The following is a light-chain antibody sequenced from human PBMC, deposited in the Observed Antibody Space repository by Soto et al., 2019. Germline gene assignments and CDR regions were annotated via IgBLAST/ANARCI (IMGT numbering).Light chain of an antibody. J-gene: IGKJ1*01. Sequence: DIQMTQSPSSLSASVGDRVTITCRASQSISSYLNWYQEILGKAPKLLIYEASSLQSGVPSRFSGSGSGTDFTLTISSLQPEDFATYYCQQTYSTPKTFGQGTKVEIK. V-gene: IGKV1-39*01. CDR3: QQTYSTPKT. CDR2: EAS. CDR1: QSISSY.